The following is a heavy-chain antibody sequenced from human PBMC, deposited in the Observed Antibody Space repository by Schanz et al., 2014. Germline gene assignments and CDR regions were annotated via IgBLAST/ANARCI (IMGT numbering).Heavy chain of an antibody. D-gene: IGHD6-19*01. J-gene: IGHJ5*02. V-gene: IGHV3-23*01. CDR1: GFSFGNYG. CDR2: FDAHDGRA. CDR3: TRDVRLDRRGNWFDP. Sequence: EVQLLESGGGLVQPGGSLRLSCAASGFSFGNYGMSWVRQAPGKGLEWVSGFDAHDGRAYYADSAKGRFTISRDNSKSTLYVEMNSLRVEDTAVYYCTRDVRLDRRGNWFDPGGQGTLVTVSS.